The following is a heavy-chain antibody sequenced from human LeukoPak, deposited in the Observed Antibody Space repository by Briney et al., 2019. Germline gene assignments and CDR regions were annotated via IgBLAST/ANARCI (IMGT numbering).Heavy chain of an antibody. CDR2: IYYSGST. CDR1: GGSISSSSYY. V-gene: IGHV4-39*07. CDR3: ARSSFRQYYDFWSGYYGGGWFDP. J-gene: IGHJ5*02. D-gene: IGHD3-3*01. Sequence: RTSETLSLTCTVSGGSISSSSYYWGWIRQPPGKGLEWIGSIYYSGSTYYNPSLKSRVTMSVDTSKNQFSLKLSSVTAADTAVYYCARSSFRQYYDFWSGYYGGGWFDPWGQGTLVTVSS.